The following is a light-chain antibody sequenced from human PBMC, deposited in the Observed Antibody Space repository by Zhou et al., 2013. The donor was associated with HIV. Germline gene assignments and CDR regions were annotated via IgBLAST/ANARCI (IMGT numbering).Light chain of an antibody. CDR1: QSVSSN. CDR2: GAS. CDR3: QQYNRWPPLT. V-gene: IGKV3-15*01. J-gene: IGKJ4*01. Sequence: EIVMTQSPATLSVSPGERATLSCRASQSVSSNLAWYQQKPGQAPGLLIYGASTRATGIPARFSGSGSGTEFTLTIAGLQSEDVAVYYCQQYNRWPPLTFGGGTQVEIK.